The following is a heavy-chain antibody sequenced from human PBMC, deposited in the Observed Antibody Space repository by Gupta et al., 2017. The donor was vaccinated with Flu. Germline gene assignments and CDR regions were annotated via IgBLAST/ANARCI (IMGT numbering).Heavy chain of an antibody. V-gene: IGHV3-74*03. D-gene: IGHD4/OR15-4a*01. Sequence: EEQLVESGGVLVQAGGSLRLSCAASGFSFTSYWMHWVRQGPGKGLVWVSHIETDGTTASYADFVKGRFTISRDDAKSTLYLQMSSLRPEDTGVYYCTRNLGPEARDYNYMDLWGKGTPVTVSS. J-gene: IGHJ6*03. CDR1: GFSFTSYW. CDR3: TRNLGPEARDYNYMDL. CDR2: IETDGTTA.